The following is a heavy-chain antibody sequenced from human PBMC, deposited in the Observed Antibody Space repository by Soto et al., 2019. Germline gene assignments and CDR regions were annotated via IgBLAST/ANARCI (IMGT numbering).Heavy chain of an antibody. Sequence: ETLSLTCTVSGGSISSYYWSWIRQPPGKGLEWIGYIYYSGSTNYNPSLKSRVTISVDTSKNQFSLKLSSVTAADTAVYYCARGAQYDYVWGSYRYIFDYWGQGTLVTVSS. J-gene: IGHJ4*02. CDR3: ARGAQYDYVWGSYRYIFDY. V-gene: IGHV4-59*01. CDR1: GGSISSYY. CDR2: IYYSGST. D-gene: IGHD3-16*02.